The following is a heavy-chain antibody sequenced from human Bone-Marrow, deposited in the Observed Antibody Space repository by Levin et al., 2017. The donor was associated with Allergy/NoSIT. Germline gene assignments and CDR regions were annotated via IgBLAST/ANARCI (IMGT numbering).Heavy chain of an antibody. CDR3: TRVGRYYGSGSRLSKDAFDI. CDR2: IRSKAYGGTT. CDR1: GFTFGDYA. Sequence: GGSLRLSCTASGFTFGDYAMSWFRQAPGKGLEWVGFIRSKAYGGTTEYAASVKGRFTISRDDSKSIAYLQMNSLKTEDTAVYYCTRVGRYYGSGSRLSKDAFDIWGQGTMVTVSS. D-gene: IGHD3-10*01. J-gene: IGHJ3*02. V-gene: IGHV3-49*03.